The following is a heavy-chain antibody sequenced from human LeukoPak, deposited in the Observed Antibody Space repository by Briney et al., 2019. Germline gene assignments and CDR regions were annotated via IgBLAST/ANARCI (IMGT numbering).Heavy chain of an antibody. CDR1: GGSISSYY. V-gene: IGHV4-59*01. D-gene: IGHD7-27*01. CDR2: IYYSGST. J-gene: IGHJ4*02. Sequence: SETPSLTCTVSGGSISSYYWSWIRQPPGKGLEWIGYIYYSGSTNYNPSLKSRVTISVDTSKNQFSLKLSSVTAADTAVYYCAREAWGSFDYWGQGTLVTVSS. CDR3: AREAWGSFDY.